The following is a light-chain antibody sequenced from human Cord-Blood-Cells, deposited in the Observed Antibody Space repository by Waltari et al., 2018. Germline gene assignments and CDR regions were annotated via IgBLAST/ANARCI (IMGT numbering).Light chain of an antibody. J-gene: IGKJ4*01. CDR1: QSVLYSSNNKNY. CDR2: WAS. V-gene: IGKV4-1*01. Sequence: DIVMTQSPDSLAVSLGERATINCKSSQSVLYSSNNKNYLAWYQQKPGQPPKLLIYWASTREAGVPDRFRGSGSGTDSTLTISSLQAEDVAVYYCQQYYSTLTFGGGTKVEIK. CDR3: QQYYSTLT.